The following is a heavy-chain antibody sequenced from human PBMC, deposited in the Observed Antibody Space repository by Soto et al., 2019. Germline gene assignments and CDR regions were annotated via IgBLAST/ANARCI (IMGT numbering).Heavy chain of an antibody. CDR1: GYSFTSYW. D-gene: IGHD6-13*01. CDR3: ARLHLDSSSWPGGGYGVDV. J-gene: IGHJ6*02. Sequence: PGESLKISCKGSGYSFTSYWISWVRQMPGKGLEWMGRIDPSDSYTNYSPSFQGHVTISADRSISTAYLQWSSLKASDTAMYYCARLHLDSSSWPGGGYGVDVWGQGTTVTVSS. CDR2: IDPSDSYT. V-gene: IGHV5-10-1*01.